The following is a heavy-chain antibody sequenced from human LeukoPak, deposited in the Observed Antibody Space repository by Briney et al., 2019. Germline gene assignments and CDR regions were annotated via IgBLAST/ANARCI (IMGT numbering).Heavy chain of an antibody. V-gene: IGHV3-23*01. Sequence: GGSLRLSCAASGFTFSSYAMSWVRQAPGKGLEWVSAISGSGGSTYYADSVKGRFTIPRDNSKNTLYLQMNSLRAEDTAVYYCAKVESVVSGWYPVYSYWGQGTLVTVSS. CDR3: AKVESVVSGWYPVYSY. D-gene: IGHD6-19*01. CDR2: ISGSGGST. J-gene: IGHJ4*02. CDR1: GFTFSSYA.